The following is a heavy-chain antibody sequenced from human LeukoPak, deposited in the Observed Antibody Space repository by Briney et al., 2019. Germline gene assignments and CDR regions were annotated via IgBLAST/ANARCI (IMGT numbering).Heavy chain of an antibody. CDR1: GFTFSSYA. D-gene: IGHD3-3*01. Sequence: GGSLRLSCAASGFTFSSYAMHWVRQASGKGLEWVAVISYDGSNKYYADSVKGRFTISRDNSKNTLYLQMNSLRAEDTAVYFCARDYDFWSGFFDFWGQGTLVTVSS. CDR2: ISYDGSNK. V-gene: IGHV3-30-3*01. J-gene: IGHJ4*02. CDR3: ARDYDFWSGFFDF.